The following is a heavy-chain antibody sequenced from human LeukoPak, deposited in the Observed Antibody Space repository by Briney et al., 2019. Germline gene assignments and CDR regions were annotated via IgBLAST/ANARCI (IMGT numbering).Heavy chain of an antibody. Sequence: SVKVSCKASGGTFSSYAISWVRQAPGQGLEWMGGIIPIFGTANYAQQFKGRVTITADDSTSTPYLVLSSLRSEDTAVYYCARGVLWYYGSGRAWGQGTLVTVSS. CDR3: ARGVLWYYGSGRA. CDR1: GGTFSSYA. J-gene: IGHJ5*02. D-gene: IGHD3-10*01. V-gene: IGHV1-69*01. CDR2: IIPIFGTA.